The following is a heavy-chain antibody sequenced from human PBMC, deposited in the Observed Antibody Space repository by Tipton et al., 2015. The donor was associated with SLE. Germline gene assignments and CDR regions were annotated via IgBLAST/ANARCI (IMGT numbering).Heavy chain of an antibody. D-gene: IGHD6-19*01. CDR2: ISYSGST. Sequence: TLSLTCTVSGDNISDHYLSWIRQPPGKGLEWIGYISYSGSTNYSPSLKSRVTISLGTSKTQFSLKLRSVTAADTAIYYCARGGYSSGWYGDYFVYCGQGTLVTVSS. CDR1: GDNISDHY. CDR3: ARGGYSSGWYGDYFVY. J-gene: IGHJ4*02. V-gene: IGHV4-59*11.